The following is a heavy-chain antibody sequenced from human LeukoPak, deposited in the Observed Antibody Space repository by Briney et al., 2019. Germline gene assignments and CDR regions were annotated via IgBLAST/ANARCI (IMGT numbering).Heavy chain of an antibody. J-gene: IGHJ5*02. V-gene: IGHV1-69*13. Sequence: SVNVSFKASGGTFSSYAISWVRQAPGQGLEWMGGIIPIFGTANYAQKFQGRVTITADESTSTAYMEPSSLRSEDTAVYYCARASKPGRGIVVPNAGFDPWGQGTLVTVSS. D-gene: IGHD2-2*01. CDR3: ARASKPGRGIVVPNAGFDP. CDR2: IIPIFGTA. CDR1: GGTFSSYA.